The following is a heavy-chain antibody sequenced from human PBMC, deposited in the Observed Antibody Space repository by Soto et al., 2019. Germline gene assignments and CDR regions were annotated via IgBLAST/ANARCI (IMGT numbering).Heavy chain of an antibody. J-gene: IGHJ4*02. CDR3: VRTSLVVAAATREAY. V-gene: IGHV3-74*01. Sequence: EVQLVESGGGLVQPGESLRLSCAASGFTFSSYWRHWVRQAPGKGLVWFSRINSDGSRTSYAGSVNGRFTTSRYNAKNTLYLQMNSLRAEDTAVYYCVRTSLVVAAATREAYWGQGTLVTVSS. CDR2: INSDGSRT. D-gene: IGHD2-15*01. CDR1: GFTFSSYW.